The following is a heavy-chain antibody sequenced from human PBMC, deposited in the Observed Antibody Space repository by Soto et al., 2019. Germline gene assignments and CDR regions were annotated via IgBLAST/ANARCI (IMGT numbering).Heavy chain of an antibody. D-gene: IGHD2-2*01. CDR3: ARSQGSSTSLEIYYYYYDGMDV. V-gene: IGHV1-69*01. J-gene: IGHJ6*02. CDR2: IIPISGTA. Sequence: QVQLVQSGAEVKKPGSSGKVSCNASGGTFSRYAISWVRQAPGQGLEWMGGIIPISGTANYAQKFQGRVTITADDSKSTAYMERSSLRSEDTAVYYYARSQGSSTSLEIYYYYYDGMDVWGQGTTVTVSS. CDR1: GGTFSRYA.